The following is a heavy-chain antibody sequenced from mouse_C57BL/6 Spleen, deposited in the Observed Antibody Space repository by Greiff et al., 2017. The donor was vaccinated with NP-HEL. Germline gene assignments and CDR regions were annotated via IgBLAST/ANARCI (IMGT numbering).Heavy chain of an antibody. D-gene: IGHD1-1*01. CDR3: ARDYYPYYFDY. J-gene: IGHJ2*01. CDR2: ISDGGSYT. CDR1: GFTFSSYA. V-gene: IGHV5-4*01. Sequence: EVQRVESGGGLVKPGGSLKLSCAASGFTFSSYAMSWVRQTPGKRLEWVATISDGGSYTYYPDNVKGRFTISRDNAKNNLYLQMSHLKSEDTAMYYCARDYYPYYFDYWGQGTTLTVSS.